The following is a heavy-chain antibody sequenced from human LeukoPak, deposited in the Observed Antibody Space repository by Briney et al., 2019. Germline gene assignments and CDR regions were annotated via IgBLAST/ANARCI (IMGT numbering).Heavy chain of an antibody. J-gene: IGHJ4*02. CDR1: GFXFSSYA. CDR2: ISGSGGST. CDR3: AKGVRRSSDYSSPIDY. V-gene: IGHV3-23*01. Sequence: GGSLRLSCGASGFXFSSYAISWVRQAPGKGLEWVSAISGSGGSTYYADSVKGRFTISRDNSKNTLYLQMNSLRAEDTAIYYCAKGVRRSSDYSSPIDYWGQGTLVTVSS. D-gene: IGHD3-22*01.